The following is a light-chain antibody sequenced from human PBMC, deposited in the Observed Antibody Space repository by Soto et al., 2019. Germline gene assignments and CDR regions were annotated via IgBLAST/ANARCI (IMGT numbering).Light chain of an antibody. Sequence: EIVLTQSPGTLSLSPGERATLSCRASESDSSSYLAWYQRKPGQAPRLLIYGASSRATGIPDRFSGSGSGTDFTLTISRLEPEDFAVYYCQQYGSSPRVTFGPGTKVDIK. J-gene: IGKJ3*01. CDR2: GAS. CDR1: ESDSSSY. CDR3: QQYGSSPRVT. V-gene: IGKV3-20*01.